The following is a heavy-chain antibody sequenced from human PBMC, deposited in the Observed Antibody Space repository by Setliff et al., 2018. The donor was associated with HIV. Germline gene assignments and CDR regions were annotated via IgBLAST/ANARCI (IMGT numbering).Heavy chain of an antibody. D-gene: IGHD4-17*01. J-gene: IGHJ4*02. CDR1: GYSLTSYG. V-gene: IGHV1-18*01. CDR2: ISGYSGHT. Sequence: ASVKVSCKAVGYSLTSYGINWVRQAPGQGLEWMGWISGYSGHTSYAQKIQGRVTMTTDTSTSTAYMEVRSLRSDDTAVYYCARTDYGGNSGGNYFDYWGQGSLVTVSS. CDR3: ARTDYGGNSGGNYFDY.